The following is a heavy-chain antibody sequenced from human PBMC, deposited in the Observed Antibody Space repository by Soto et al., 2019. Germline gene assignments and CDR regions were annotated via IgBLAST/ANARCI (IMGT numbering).Heavy chain of an antibody. CDR1: GGSISSYY. Sequence: SETLSLTYTVSGGSISSYYWSWIRQPPGKGLEWIGYIYYSGSTNYNPSLKSRVTISVDTSKNQFSLKLSSVTAADTAVYYCARDSPGGFGDRRFDYWGQGTLVTVSS. D-gene: IGHD3-10*01. V-gene: IGHV4-59*01. CDR3: ARDSPGGFGDRRFDY. CDR2: IYYSGST. J-gene: IGHJ4*02.